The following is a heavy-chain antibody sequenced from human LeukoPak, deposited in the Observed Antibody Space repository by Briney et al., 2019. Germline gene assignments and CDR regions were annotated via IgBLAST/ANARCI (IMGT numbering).Heavy chain of an antibody. CDR2: TYYRSKWYN. CDR3: ARGGGSYRKVHYYYMDV. J-gene: IGHJ6*03. CDR1: GDSVSSNSAA. V-gene: IGHV6-1*01. D-gene: IGHD1-26*01. Sequence: SQTLSLTCAISGDSVSSNSAAWNWIRQSPSRGLEWLGRTYYRSKWYNDYAVSVESRIIINPDTSKNQFFLQLNSVTPEDTAVYYCARGGGSYRKVHYYYMDVWGKGTTVTVSS.